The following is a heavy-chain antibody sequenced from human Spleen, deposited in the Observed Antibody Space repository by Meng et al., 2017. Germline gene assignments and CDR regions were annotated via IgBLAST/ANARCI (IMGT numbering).Heavy chain of an antibody. J-gene: IGHJ6*02. CDR2: IKSDGSEK. Sequence: GESLKISCAASRFTFSSYWMSWVRQAPGKGLAWVANIKSDGSEKYYVDSVKGRFTISRDNAKNSLYLQMNSLRAEDTALYYCTKGTGYEFQFHGMDVWGQGTTVTVSS. CDR1: RFTFSSYW. V-gene: IGHV3-7*03. D-gene: IGHD3-3*01. CDR3: TKGTGYEFQFHGMDV.